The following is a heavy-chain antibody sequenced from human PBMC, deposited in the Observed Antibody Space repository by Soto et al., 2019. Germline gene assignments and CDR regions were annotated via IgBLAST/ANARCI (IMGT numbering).Heavy chain of an antibody. D-gene: IGHD3-10*01. CDR1: GGSFSGYY. V-gene: IGHV4-34*01. CDR3: ARPRYYSPRIEP. CDR2: IDDTGST. Sequence: SETLSLTCAVYGGSFSGYYWSWIRQSPGKGLEWIGEIDDTGSTNYNPSLKSRVTMSVDTSKNQFYLNLTSVTAADAAVYYCARPRYYSPRIEPWGQGTRVTVSS. J-gene: IGHJ5*02.